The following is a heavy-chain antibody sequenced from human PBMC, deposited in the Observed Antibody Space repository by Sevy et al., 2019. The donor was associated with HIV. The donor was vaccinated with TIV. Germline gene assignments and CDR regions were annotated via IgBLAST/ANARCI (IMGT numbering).Heavy chain of an antibody. CDR2: ISYEGTET. J-gene: IGHJ4*01. Sequence: GGSLRLSCAASGFAFSSHAMHWVRQAPGKGLEWVATISYEGTETFYAASVGGRFTISRDNSKNMLSLQINSLRPEDTAVYSCARDGGYSIKWFPLYWGHGTLVTFSS. CDR3: ARDGGYSIKWFPLY. D-gene: IGHD6-13*01. V-gene: IGHV3-30-3*01. CDR1: GFAFSSHA.